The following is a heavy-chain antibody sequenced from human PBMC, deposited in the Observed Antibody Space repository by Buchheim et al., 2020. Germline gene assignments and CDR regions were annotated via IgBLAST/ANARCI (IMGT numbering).Heavy chain of an antibody. D-gene: IGHD3-10*01. V-gene: IGHV4-61*02. Sequence: QVQLQESGPGLVKPSQPLSLTCTVSGGSISRGSYYWTWIRQPAGKGLEWIGRIYPSGSTNYNPSLKSRVTISVDTSKNHISLKLSSVTAADTAMYYCARGSPMVFWGQGTL. CDR2: IYPSGST. CDR3: ARGSPMVF. J-gene: IGHJ4*02. CDR1: GGSISRGSYY.